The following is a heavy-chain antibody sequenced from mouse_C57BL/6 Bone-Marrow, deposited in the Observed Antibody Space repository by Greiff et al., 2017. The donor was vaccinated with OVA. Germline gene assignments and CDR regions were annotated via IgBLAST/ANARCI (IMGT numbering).Heavy chain of an antibody. V-gene: IGHV1-69*01. CDR3: ASYYYGSSFDY. J-gene: IGHJ2*01. CDR2: IDPSDSYT. CDR1: GYTFTSYW. Sequence: VQLQQPGAELVMPGASVKLSCKASGYTFTSYWMHLVKQRPGQGLEWIGEIDPSDSYTNYNQKFKGKSTLTVDKSSSTAYMQLSSLTSEDSAVYYCASYYYGSSFDYWGQGTTLTVSS. D-gene: IGHD1-1*01.